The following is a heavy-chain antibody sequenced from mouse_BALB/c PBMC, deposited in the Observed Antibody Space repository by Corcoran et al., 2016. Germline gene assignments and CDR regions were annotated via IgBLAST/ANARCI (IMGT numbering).Heavy chain of an antibody. D-gene: IGHD6-2*01. CDR1: GFSLSTSGMG. J-gene: IGHJ1*01. Sequence: QVTLKESGPGILQPSQTLSLTCSVSGFSLSTSGMGVGWIRQPSGQGLEWMAHIWWEDVKRYNPALKSRLTISQDTSSSQVFLMIASVDTADTATYYCARIARSRYFDVWCAVTTVTVSS. CDR3: ARIARSRYFDV. CDR2: IWWEDVK. V-gene: IGHV8-8*01.